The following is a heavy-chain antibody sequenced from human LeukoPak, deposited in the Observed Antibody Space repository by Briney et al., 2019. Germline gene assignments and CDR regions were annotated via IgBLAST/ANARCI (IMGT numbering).Heavy chain of an antibody. J-gene: IGHJ6*03. CDR2: INSDGSST. D-gene: IGHD3-10*01. CDR3: ARETTYYYGSGSYSYYYYMDV. V-gene: IGHV3-74*01. Sequence: GGSLRLSCAASGFTFSSYWMHWVRQAPGKGLVWVSRINSDGSSTSYADSVKGRFTISRDNAKNTLYLQMNSLRAEDTAVYYCARETTYYYGSGSYSYYYYMDVWGKGTTVTISS. CDR1: GFTFSSYW.